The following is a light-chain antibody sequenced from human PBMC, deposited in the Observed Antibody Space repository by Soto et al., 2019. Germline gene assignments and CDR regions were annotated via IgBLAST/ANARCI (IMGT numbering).Light chain of an antibody. J-gene: IGLJ3*02. V-gene: IGLV1-40*01. CDR1: TSNLGAGYD. Sequence: QPVLTQPPSVSGAPGQRVTLSCTGNTSNLGAGYDVHWYQQLPGAAPKLVIFGNRNRPSGVPERFSGSKSGTSASLAITGLQAEDEADYYCQAYDYSLIASVFGGGTKLTVL. CDR3: QAYDYSLIASV. CDR2: GNR.